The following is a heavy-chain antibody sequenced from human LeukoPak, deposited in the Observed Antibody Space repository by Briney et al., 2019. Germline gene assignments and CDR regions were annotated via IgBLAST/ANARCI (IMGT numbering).Heavy chain of an antibody. CDR3: AKGVGDRPQEWDWYFDL. Sequence: PGRSLRLSCAASGFTFSSYGMHWVRQAPGKGLEWVAVIWYGGSNKYYADSVKGRFTISRDNSKNTLYLQMNSLRAEDTAVYYCAKGVGDRPQEWDWYFDLWGCGTLVTVSS. D-gene: IGHD1-26*01. CDR2: IWYGGSNK. J-gene: IGHJ2*01. V-gene: IGHV3-30*18. CDR1: GFTFSSYG.